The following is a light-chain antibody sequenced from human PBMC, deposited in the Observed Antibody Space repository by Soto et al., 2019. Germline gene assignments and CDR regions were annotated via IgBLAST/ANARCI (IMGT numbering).Light chain of an antibody. CDR3: HQRSNWPLT. CDR1: QSVNNS. Sequence: EIVLTQSPATLSLSPGERATLSCRASQSVNNSLAWYQQKPGQAPRLFIYDASSRATDIPARFSGSGSGTDFTLTISSLEPEDFATYYCHQRSNWPLTFGGGTKVEIK. J-gene: IGKJ4*01. V-gene: IGKV3-11*01. CDR2: DAS.